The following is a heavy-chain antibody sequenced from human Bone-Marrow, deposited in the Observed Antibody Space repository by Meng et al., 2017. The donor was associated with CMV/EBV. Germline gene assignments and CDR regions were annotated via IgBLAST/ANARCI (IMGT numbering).Heavy chain of an antibody. CDR2: MSPNSGNA. CDR1: GYTFTTYD. Sequence: KASGYTFTTYDINWVRQAPGQGLEWVGWMSPNSGNADFAEKFQGRVSITRNISIRTAYMELSSLRSEDTAVYYCASELYQRISSRHRWGQGTLVTVSS. CDR3: ASELYQRISSRHR. J-gene: IGHJ5*02. V-gene: IGHV1-8*03. D-gene: IGHD2-2*01.